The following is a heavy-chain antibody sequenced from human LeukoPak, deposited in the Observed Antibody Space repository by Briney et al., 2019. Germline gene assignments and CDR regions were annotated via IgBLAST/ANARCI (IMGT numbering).Heavy chain of an antibody. CDR1: GYTLTGYY. CDR3: ARGGASIFPHDY. V-gene: IGHV1-2*02. Sequence: GASVKVSCKASGYTLTGYYMHWVRQAPGQGLEWMGWINPNSGGTNYAQKFQGRVTMTRDTSISTAYMELSRLRSDDPAAYYCARGGASIFPHDYWGQGTLVTVSS. CDR2: INPNSGGT. D-gene: IGHD3-3*02. J-gene: IGHJ4*02.